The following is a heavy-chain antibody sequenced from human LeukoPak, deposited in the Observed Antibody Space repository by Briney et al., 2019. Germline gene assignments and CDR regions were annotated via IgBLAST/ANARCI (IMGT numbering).Heavy chain of an antibody. D-gene: IGHD4-23*01. CDR2: INPSGGST. CDR1: GYTFTSYY. J-gene: IGHJ6*02. V-gene: IGHV1-46*01. Sequence: ASVKVSCKASGYTFTSYYMHWVRQAPGQGLEWMGIINPSGGSTSYAQKFQGRVTMTRDTSTSTVYMELSSLRSEDTAVYYCARETHGYYYYYGMDVWGQGTTVTDSS. CDR3: ARETHGYYYYYGMDV.